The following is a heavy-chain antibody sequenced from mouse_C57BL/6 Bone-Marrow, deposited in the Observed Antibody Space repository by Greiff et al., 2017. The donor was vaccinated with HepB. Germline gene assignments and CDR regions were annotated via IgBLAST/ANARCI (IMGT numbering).Heavy chain of an antibody. CDR3: IHDYYGSSYVAWFAY. CDR1: GYTFTSYW. V-gene: IGHV1-5*01. CDR2: IYPGNSDT. Sequence: EVKLQQSGTVLARPGASVKMSCKTSGYTFTSYWMHWVKQRPGQGLEWIGAIYPGNSDTSYNQKFKGKAKLTAVTSASTAYMELSSLTNEDSAVYYCIHDYYGSSYVAWFAYWGQGTLVTVSA. D-gene: IGHD1-1*01. J-gene: IGHJ3*01.